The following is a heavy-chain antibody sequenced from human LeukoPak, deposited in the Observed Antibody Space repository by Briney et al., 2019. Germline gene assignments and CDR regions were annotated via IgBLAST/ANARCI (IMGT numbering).Heavy chain of an antibody. Sequence: PGGSLRLSCAASGFTFSSYGMSWVRQAPGKGLEWVSAISGSGSSTYYAASVKGRFTISRDNSKNTLYLQMNSLRAEDTAVYYCARGARDTGIYYYCMDVWGKGTTVTISS. CDR2: ISGSGSST. V-gene: IGHV3-23*01. J-gene: IGHJ6*03. D-gene: IGHD5-18*01. CDR3: ARGARDTGIYYYCMDV. CDR1: GFTFSSYG.